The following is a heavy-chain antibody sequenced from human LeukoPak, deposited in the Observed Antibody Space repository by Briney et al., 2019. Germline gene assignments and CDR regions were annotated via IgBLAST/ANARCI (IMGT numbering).Heavy chain of an antibody. V-gene: IGHV3-33*02. CDR1: GFSFSDHA. Sequence: PGGSLRLSCAASGFSFSDHAMHWVRQAPGKGLEWVTAIWADGSDKYYLDSVKGRFTVSRDNPTSTLILRLDRLRVDDTAIYYCARHGSGRDYFDPLDNWGQGTLVTVSS. CDR2: IWADGSDK. CDR3: ARHGSGRDYFDPLDN. D-gene: IGHD1-26*01. J-gene: IGHJ4*02.